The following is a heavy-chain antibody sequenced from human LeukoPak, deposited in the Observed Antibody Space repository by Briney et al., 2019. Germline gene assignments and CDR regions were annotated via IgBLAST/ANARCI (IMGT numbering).Heavy chain of an antibody. J-gene: IGHJ3*02. CDR1: GYTFTSYG. CDR2: ISAYNGNT. V-gene: IGHV1-18*01. D-gene: IGHD3-10*01. CDR3: AREDRGVEGDAFDI. Sequence: GASAKVSCKASGYTFTSYGISWVRQAPGQGLEWMGWISAYNGNTNYAQKLQGRVTITADKSTSTAYMELSSLRSEDTAVYYCAREDRGVEGDAFDIWGQGTMVTVSS.